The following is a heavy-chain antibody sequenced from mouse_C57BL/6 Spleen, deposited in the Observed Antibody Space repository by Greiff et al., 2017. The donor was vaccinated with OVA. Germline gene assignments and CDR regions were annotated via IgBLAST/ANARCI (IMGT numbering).Heavy chain of an antibody. CDR2: INPNNGGT. CDR1: GYTFTDYY. J-gene: IGHJ3*01. CDR3: ARRWFQAWFAY. Sequence: VQLQQSGPELVKPGASVKISCKASGYTFTDYYMNWVKQSHGKSLEWIGDINPNNGGTSYNQKFKGKATLTVDKSSSTAYMELRSLTSEDSAVYYCARRWFQAWFAYWGQGTLVTVSA. D-gene: IGHD2-3*01. V-gene: IGHV1-26*01.